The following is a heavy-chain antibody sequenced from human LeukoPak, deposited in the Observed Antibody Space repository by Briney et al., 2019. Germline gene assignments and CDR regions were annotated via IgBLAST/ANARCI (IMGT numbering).Heavy chain of an antibody. V-gene: IGHV3-48*01. CDR3: AKDMGTAMEKGGGGAFDI. CDR2: ISSSSSTI. D-gene: IGHD5-18*01. Sequence: PGGSLRLSCAASGFTFSSYSMNWVRQAPGKGLEWVSYISSSSSTIYYADSVKGRFTISRDNAKNSLYLQMNSLRAEDMALYYCAKDMGTAMEKGGGGAFDIWGQGTMVTVSS. J-gene: IGHJ3*02. CDR1: GFTFSSYS.